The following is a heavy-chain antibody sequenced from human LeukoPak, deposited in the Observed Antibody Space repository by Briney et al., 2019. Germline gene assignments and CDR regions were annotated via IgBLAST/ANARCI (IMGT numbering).Heavy chain of an antibody. J-gene: IGHJ1*01. CDR2: MSWDGTT. D-gene: IGHD3-22*01. CDR1: VFIFEDYT. V-gene: IGHV3-43*01. CDR3: VKDLFYESSGCFFHF. Sequence: GGSLRLSCASSVFIFEDYTMHWVRQAPGKTLECGSLMSWDGTTYYADYVKGRFTISRDNSKDSLSLQLDTLRTDDTAFYYCVKDLFYESSGCFFHFWGQGTLVTVS.